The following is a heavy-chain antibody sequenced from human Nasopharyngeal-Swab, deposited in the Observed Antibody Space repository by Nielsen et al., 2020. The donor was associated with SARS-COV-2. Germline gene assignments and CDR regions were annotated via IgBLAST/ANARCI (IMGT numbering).Heavy chain of an antibody. CDR2: ISGSGGST. J-gene: IGHJ2*01. CDR1: GFTFSSYA. Sequence: GESLKISCAASGFTFSSYAMSWVRQAPGKGLEWVSAISGSGGSTYYADSVKGRFTISRDNSKNTLYLQMNSLRAEDTAVYYCAKDLRTFGDGYNLDFDLWGRGTLVTVSS. V-gene: IGHV3-23*01. CDR3: AKDLRTFGDGYNLDFDL. D-gene: IGHD5-24*01.